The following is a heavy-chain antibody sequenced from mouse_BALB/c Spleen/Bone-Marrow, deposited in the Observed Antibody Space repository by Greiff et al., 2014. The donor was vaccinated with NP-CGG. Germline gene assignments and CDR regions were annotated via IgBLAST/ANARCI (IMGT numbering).Heavy chain of an antibody. CDR3: ATARATWFAY. J-gene: IGHJ3*01. V-gene: IGHV1-9*01. Sequence: QVQLKESGAELMKPGASVKISCKATGYTLSSYWIEWVKQRPGHGLEWIGEILPGSGSTNYNEKFKGKATFTADTSSNTAYMQLSSLTSEDSAVYYCATARATWFAYWGQGTLVTVSA. D-gene: IGHD3-2*01. CDR2: ILPGSGST. CDR1: GYTLSSYW.